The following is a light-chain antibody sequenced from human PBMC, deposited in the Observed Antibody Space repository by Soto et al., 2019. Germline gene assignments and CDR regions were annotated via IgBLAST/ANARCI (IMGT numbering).Light chain of an antibody. J-gene: IGLJ1*01. CDR2: DDN. CDR1: SSNIGGNS. Sequence: QSVLTQPPSVSAVPGQKVTISYSGSSSNIGGNSVSWYQQLPGTAPKLLIYDDNKRPSGIPDRFSGSKSGTPATLGITGFQTGDEADYYCGSWDSSLSAYVFGTGTKVTVL. V-gene: IGLV1-51*01. CDR3: GSWDSSLSAYV.